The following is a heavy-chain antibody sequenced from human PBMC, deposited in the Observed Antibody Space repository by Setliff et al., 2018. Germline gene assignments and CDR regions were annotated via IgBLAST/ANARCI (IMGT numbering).Heavy chain of an antibody. CDR2: IHSSGSA. CDR1: GASISSGSYY. Sequence: SETLSLTCPVSGASISSGSYYWSWTRQPAGKGLEWIGHIHSSGSANYNSSLESRLTMSLDPSKKQFSLNLYSVTAADTAVYYCARTSSGRYFDLWGRGTLVNVSS. V-gene: IGHV4-61*09. J-gene: IGHJ2*01. CDR3: ARTSSGRYFDL.